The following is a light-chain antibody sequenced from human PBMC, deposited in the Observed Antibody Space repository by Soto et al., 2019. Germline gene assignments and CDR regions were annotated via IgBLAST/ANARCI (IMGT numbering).Light chain of an antibody. CDR2: YAS. Sequence: DIHMTQSPSSLSVSVGDRVTITCRASQSINAWLAWYQQSTGQAPKLLIYYASTVQSGVPSRFSGSGSGTEFTLTIISLKPDDSATYYCQHHSFYSQWTFGQGTKVDI. CDR3: QHHSFYSQWT. V-gene: IGKV1-5*01. CDR1: QSINAW. J-gene: IGKJ1*01.